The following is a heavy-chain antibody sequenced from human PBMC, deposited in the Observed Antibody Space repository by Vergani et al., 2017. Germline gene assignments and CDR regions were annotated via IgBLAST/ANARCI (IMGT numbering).Heavy chain of an antibody. V-gene: IGHV3-30*03. CDR1: GFTFSSYG. D-gene: IGHD2-2*01. CDR2: ISYDGSNK. CDR3: ASKLSLGSTSWWWFGDAFDI. J-gene: IGHJ3*02. Sequence: VQLVESGGGLVQPGGSLRLSCAASGFTFSSYGMHWVRQAPGKGLEWVAVISYDGSNKYYADSVKGRFTISRDNSKTTLYLQMNSLRAEDTAVYYCASKLSLGSTSWWWFGDAFDIWGQGTMVTVSS.